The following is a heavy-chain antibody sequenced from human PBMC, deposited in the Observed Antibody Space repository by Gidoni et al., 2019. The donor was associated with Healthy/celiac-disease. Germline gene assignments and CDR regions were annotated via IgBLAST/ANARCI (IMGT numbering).Heavy chain of an antibody. J-gene: IGHJ4*02. CDR2: INPNSGGT. V-gene: IGHV1-2*04. Sequence: QVQLVQSGAEVKKPGASVKVSCKASGYTFTGYYMPWVRQAPGQGLEWMGWINPNSGGTNYAQKFQGWVTMTRDTSISTAYMELSRLRSDDTAVYYCARDLKSCSGGSCYEFDYWGQGTLVTVSS. D-gene: IGHD2-15*01. CDR3: ARDLKSCSGGSCYEFDY. CDR1: GYTFTGYY.